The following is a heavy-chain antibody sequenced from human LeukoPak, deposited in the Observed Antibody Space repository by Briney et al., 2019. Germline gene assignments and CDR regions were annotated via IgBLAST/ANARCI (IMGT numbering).Heavy chain of an antibody. J-gene: IGHJ4*02. V-gene: IGHV3-15*01. D-gene: IGHD3-22*01. Sequence: GGSLRLSCVASGFTFTNAWMNWVRQAPGKGLEWVGRIKTKADGRTTDYAAPVKGRFTISRDDSKNTLYVLMNSLKTEDTAVYYCTTEGIYDTNYWGQGTLVTVSS. CDR2: IKTKADGRTT. CDR1: GFTFTNAW. CDR3: TTEGIYDTNY.